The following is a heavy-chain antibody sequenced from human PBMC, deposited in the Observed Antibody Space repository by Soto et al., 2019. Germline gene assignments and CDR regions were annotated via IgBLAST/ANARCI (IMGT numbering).Heavy chain of an antibody. Sequence: SVKVSCKASGGTFSSYAISWVRQAPGQGLEWMGGIIPIFGTANYAQKFQGRVTITADESTSTAYMELGSLRSEDTAVYYCARGRCSSTSCYVAQWFDPWGQGTLVTVSS. J-gene: IGHJ5*02. CDR2: IIPIFGTA. CDR3: ARGRCSSTSCYVAQWFDP. V-gene: IGHV1-69*13. D-gene: IGHD2-2*01. CDR1: GGTFSSYA.